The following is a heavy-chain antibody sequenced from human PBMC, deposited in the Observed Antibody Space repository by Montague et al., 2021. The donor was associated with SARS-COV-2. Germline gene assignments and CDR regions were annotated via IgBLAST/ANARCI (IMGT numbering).Heavy chain of an antibody. CDR3: VREKYYFDDGGSK. J-gene: IGHJ4*02. D-gene: IGHD3-22*01. Sequence: SETLSLTCSVSGVSISSGNYYWSWVRQPPGKGLEWIGYVYHTGSTNYNPSLKSRVTLSIDTSKNQFSLNLTSVTAADTAVYYCVREKYYFDDGGSKWGQGTLVTV. CDR1: GVSISSGNYY. CDR2: VYHTGST. V-gene: IGHV4-61*01.